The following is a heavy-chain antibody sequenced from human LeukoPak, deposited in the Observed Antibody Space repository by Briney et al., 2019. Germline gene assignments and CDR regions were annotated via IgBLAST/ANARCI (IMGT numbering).Heavy chain of an antibody. CDR1: GGSISSSSYY. CDR2: IYYSGST. J-gene: IGHJ4*02. V-gene: IGHV4-39*01. D-gene: IGHD7-27*01. Sequence: SETLSLTCTVSGGSISSSSYYWGWIRQPPGKGLEWIGSIYYSGSTYYNPSLKSRVTISVDTSKNQFSLKLSSVTAADTAVYYCARRDLGGLTGADYWGQGTLVTVSS. CDR3: ARRDLGGLTGADY.